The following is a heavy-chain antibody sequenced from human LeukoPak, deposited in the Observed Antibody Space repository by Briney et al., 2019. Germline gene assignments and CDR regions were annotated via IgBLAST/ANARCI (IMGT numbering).Heavy chain of an antibody. CDR1: GGSISSSSYY. V-gene: IGHV4-39*01. CDR3: ARRPRSIAAAGTAWYFDL. CDR2: IYYSGST. Sequence: SETLSLTCTVSGGSISSSSYYWGWIRQPPGKGLEWIGSIYYSGSTYYNPSLKSRVTISVDTSKNQFSLKLSSVTAADTAVYYCARRPRSIAAAGTAWYFDLWGRGTLVTVSS. J-gene: IGHJ2*01. D-gene: IGHD6-13*01.